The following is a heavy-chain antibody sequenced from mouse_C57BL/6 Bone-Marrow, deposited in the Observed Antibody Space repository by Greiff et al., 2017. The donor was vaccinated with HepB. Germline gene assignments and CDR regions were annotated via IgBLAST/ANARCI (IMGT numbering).Heavy chain of an antibody. D-gene: IGHD3-2*02. CDR3: TRDSSDFDY. J-gene: IGHJ2*01. CDR2: IDPETGGT. CDR1: GYTFTDYE. Sequence: QVQLQHSGAELVRPGASVTLSCKASGYTFTDYEMHWVKQTPVHGLEWIGAIDPETGGTAYNQKFKGKAILTADKSSSTAYMELRSLTSEDSAVYYCTRDSSDFDYWGQGTTLTVSS. V-gene: IGHV1-15*01.